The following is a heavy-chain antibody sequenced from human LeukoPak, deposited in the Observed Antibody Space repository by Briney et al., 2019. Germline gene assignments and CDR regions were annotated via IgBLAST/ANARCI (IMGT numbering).Heavy chain of an antibody. CDR1: GFTFSDQS. V-gene: IGHV3-72*01. J-gene: IGHJ5*02. CDR3: SRGPLGNIHLS. D-gene: IGHD3-9*01. Sequence: GGSLRLSCAASGFTFSDQSVDWVRQAPGKGLEWVARSRNKANSYTTEYAASVKGRFTISRDDSKNSLYQQMNSLETEDTAVYYCSRGPLGNIHLSWGQGTLVTGSS. CDR2: SRNKANSYTT.